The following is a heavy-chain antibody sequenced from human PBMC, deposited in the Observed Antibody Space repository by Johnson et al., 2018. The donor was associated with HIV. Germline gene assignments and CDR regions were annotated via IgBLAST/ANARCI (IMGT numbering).Heavy chain of an antibody. J-gene: IGHJ3*01. V-gene: IGHV3-66*02. CDR3: ARAGRDLVTRGGFDV. CDR1: GITVNTNY. Sequence: VQLVESGGGLVQSGESLRLSCAASGITVNTNYMSWVRRAPGQGLEWVSVIFSVGNTYYADSVKGRFTTPRDNSRNMLYLQMNSLRPAATAVYYCARAGRDLVTRGGFDVWGPGTVVTVSS. D-gene: IGHD5-18*01. CDR2: IFSVGNT.